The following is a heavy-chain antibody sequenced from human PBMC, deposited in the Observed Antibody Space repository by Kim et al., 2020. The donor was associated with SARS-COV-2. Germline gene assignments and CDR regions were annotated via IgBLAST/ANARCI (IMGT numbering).Heavy chain of an antibody. Sequence: GESLKISCKGSGYSFTSYWIGWVRQMPGKGLEWMGIIYPGDSDTRYSPSFQGQVTISADKSISTAYLQWSSLKASDTAMYYCARHGGIGYCSSTSCYPVAFDIWGQGTMVTVSS. CDR1: GYSFTSYW. J-gene: IGHJ3*02. CDR2: IYPGDSDT. D-gene: IGHD2-2*01. V-gene: IGHV5-51*01. CDR3: ARHGGIGYCSSTSCYPVAFDI.